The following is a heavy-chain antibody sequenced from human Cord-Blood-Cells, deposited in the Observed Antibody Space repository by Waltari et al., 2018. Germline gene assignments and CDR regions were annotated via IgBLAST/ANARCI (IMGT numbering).Heavy chain of an antibody. CDR1: GGSFSCSY. D-gene: IGHD3-10*01. CDR3: ASGWLGRSDY. Sequence: QVQLQQWGAGLLKPSETLSPSRAAYGGSFSCSYLSWIRLPPGKGLWWSGEINHSGRTHYNPSLKCRVTIPVETSKHQIALKLSSVTAAATAVYYCASGWLGRSDYWGQGTLVTVSS. J-gene: IGHJ4*02. CDR2: INHSGRT. V-gene: IGHV4-34*01.